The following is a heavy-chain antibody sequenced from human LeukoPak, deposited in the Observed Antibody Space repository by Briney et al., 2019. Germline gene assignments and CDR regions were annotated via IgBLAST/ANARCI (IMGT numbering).Heavy chain of an antibody. CDR2: INWNGGST. CDR3: ARTYYYDSSGYYYEVGAFDY. V-gene: IGHV3-20*01. CDR1: GFTFDDYG. D-gene: IGHD3-22*01. Sequence: PGRSLRLSCAASGFTFDDYGMSWVRQAPGKGLEWVSGINWNGGSTGYADSVKGRFTISRDNAKNSLYLQMNSLRAEDTALYHCARTYYYDSSGYYYEVGAFDYWGQGTLVTVSS. J-gene: IGHJ4*02.